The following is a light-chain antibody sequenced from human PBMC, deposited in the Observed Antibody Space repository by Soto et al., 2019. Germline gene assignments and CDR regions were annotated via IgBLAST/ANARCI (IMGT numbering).Light chain of an antibody. Sequence: EIVLTQSPATLSLSPGERATLSCRASQSVDSYLAWYQQKPGQAPRLLIYDASNRATDSPARFSGSGSGTEFTLTISSLEPEDFAVYYCQQRSNWLPFTFGQGTKLEIK. CDR2: DAS. J-gene: IGKJ2*01. CDR3: QQRSNWLPFT. V-gene: IGKV3-11*01. CDR1: QSVDSY.